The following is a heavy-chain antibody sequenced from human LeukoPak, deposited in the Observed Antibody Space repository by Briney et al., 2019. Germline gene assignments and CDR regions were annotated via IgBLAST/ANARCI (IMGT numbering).Heavy chain of an antibody. CDR2: INHSGST. D-gene: IGHD3-10*01. CDR3: ARSIWFDYYYYMDV. J-gene: IGHJ6*03. CDR1: GGSFSGYY. V-gene: IGHV4-34*01. Sequence: SETLSLTCAVYGGSFSGYYWSWIRQPPGKGLEWIGEINHSGSTNYNPSLKSRVTISVDTSKNQFSLKLSSVTAADTAVYYCARSIWFDYYYYMDVWGKGTTVTISS.